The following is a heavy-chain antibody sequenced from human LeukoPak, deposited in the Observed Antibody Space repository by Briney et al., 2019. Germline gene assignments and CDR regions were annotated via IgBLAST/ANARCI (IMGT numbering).Heavy chain of an antibody. Sequence: KPSETLSLTCAVYGASFSDNYWSWIRQFPEKGLEWIGEINNSGSTSYNPSLNSRVIMSVDVSKNQFSLRLSSVTAADTAVYYCARGGYDPRLGNWGQGTLVTVSS. D-gene: IGHD3-16*01. CDR3: ARGGYDPRLGN. CDR2: INNSGST. CDR1: GASFSDNY. J-gene: IGHJ4*02. V-gene: IGHV4-34*01.